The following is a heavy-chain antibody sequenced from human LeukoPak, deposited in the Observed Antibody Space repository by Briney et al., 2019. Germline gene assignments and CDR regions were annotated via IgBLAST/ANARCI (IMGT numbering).Heavy chain of an antibody. Sequence: SETLSLTCTVSGGPMSSYYWSWIRQPPGKGLEWIGYIYHSGTTNYNPSLKSRVTISVDKSKKQFSLKLNSVTAADTAVYYCARAPGVGGGPVAGTNWFDPWGQGTLVTVSS. CDR3: ARAPGVGGGPVAGTNWFDP. V-gene: IGHV4-59*01. CDR2: IYHSGTT. CDR1: GGPMSSYY. D-gene: IGHD6-19*01. J-gene: IGHJ5*02.